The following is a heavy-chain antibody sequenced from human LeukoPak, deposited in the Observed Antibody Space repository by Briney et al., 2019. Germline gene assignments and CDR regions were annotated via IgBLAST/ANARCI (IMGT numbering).Heavy chain of an antibody. CDR2: ISAYNGNT. CDR3: ARVGATYYDILTGYYKGGFDY. Sequence: ASVKVSCKASGGTFSSYAISWVRQAPGQGLEWMGWISAYNGNTNYAQKLQGRVTMTTDTSTSTAYMELRSLRSDDTAVYYCARVGATYYDILTGYYKGGFDYWGQGTLVTVSS. V-gene: IGHV1-18*01. J-gene: IGHJ4*02. CDR1: GGTFSSYA. D-gene: IGHD3-9*01.